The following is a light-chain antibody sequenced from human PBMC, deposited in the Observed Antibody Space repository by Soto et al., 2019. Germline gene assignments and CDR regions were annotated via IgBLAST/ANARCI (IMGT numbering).Light chain of an antibody. CDR1: QRVSSDS. CDR2: STS. V-gene: IGKV3-20*01. CDR3: QQYGRSQT. J-gene: IGKJ1*01. Sequence: EIVLTQSPDTLSLSPGARAPLSCRASQRVSSDSLAWYQQQPGQAPRLLIYSTSNRATGIPDRFSGSGSGTDFTLTIRRLEPEDFALYYCQQYGRSQTFGQGTKVDIK.